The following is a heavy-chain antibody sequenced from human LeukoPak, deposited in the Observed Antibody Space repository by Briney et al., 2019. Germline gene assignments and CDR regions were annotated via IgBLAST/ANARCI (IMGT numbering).Heavy chain of an antibody. D-gene: IGHD6-13*01. J-gene: IGHJ4*02. V-gene: IGHV3-33*01. CDR2: IWYDGSNK. CDR1: GLTFSSYG. Sequence: GGSLSLSCAASGLTFSSYGMHWVRQAPGKGLEWVAVIWYDGSNKYYADSVKGRFTISRDNSKNTLYLQMNSLRAEDTAVYYCAREGIAAESAFDYWGQGTLVTVSS. CDR3: AREGIAAESAFDY.